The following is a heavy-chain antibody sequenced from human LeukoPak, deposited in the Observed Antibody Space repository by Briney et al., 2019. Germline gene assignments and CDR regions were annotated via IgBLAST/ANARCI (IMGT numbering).Heavy chain of an antibody. CDR2: INHSGST. V-gene: IGHV4-34*01. J-gene: IGHJ3*02. CDR1: GGSFSGYY. D-gene: IGHD3-22*01. Sequence: PSETLSLTCAVYGGSFSGYYWSWIRQPPGKGLEWIGEINHSGSTNYNPSLKSRVTISVDTSKNQFSLKLSSVTAADTAVYYCAKDSYDSSGYYYGQDAFDIWGQGTMVTVSS. CDR3: AKDSYDSSGYYYGQDAFDI.